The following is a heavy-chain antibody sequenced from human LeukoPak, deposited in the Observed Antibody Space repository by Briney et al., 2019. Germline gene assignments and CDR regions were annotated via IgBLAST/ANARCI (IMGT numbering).Heavy chain of an antibody. CDR3: ARDKDYAFDI. V-gene: IGHV3-48*01. D-gene: IGHD3-16*01. CDR1: GFTFSSYT. Sequence: GGSLTLSCAASGFTFSSYTMNWIRQAPGKGLEWVSYIISSTSTRSYADSVMGRFTISRDNDKNSLYLQMNSLRPEDTAMYYCARDKDYAFDIWGQGTIVTVSS. CDR2: IISSTSTR. J-gene: IGHJ3*02.